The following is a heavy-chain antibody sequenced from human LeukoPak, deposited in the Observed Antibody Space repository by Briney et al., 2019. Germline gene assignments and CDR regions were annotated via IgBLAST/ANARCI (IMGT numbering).Heavy chain of an antibody. CDR3: ARDYYDSSGYYYGVGY. CDR2: INPNSGGT. J-gene: IGHJ4*02. CDR1: GYTFTGYY. Sequence: ASVKVSCKASGYTFTGYYMHWVRQAPGQGLEWMGWINPNSGGTNYAQKFQGRVTMTRDTSISTAHMELSRLRSDDTAVYYCARDYYDSSGYYYGVGYWGQGTLVTVSS. D-gene: IGHD3-22*01. V-gene: IGHV1-2*02.